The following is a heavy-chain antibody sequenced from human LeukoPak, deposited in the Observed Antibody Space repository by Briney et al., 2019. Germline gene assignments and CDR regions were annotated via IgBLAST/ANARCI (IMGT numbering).Heavy chain of an antibody. CDR2: IHLDGTTT. CDR3: ARGGSPSDY. V-gene: IGHV3-74*01. D-gene: IGHD3-16*01. Sequence: PGGSLRLSCVASGFTFSSYWMHWVRHAPGKELVWVSRIHLDGTTTTYADSVRGRFTISRDNAKNTLYLQMNSLTAEDTAVYYCARGGSPSDYWGQGTLVTVSS. CDR1: GFTFSSYW. J-gene: IGHJ4*02.